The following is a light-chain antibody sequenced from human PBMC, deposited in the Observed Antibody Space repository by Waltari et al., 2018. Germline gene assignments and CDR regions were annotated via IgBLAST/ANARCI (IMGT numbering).Light chain of an antibody. Sequence: DIQMTQSPSTLSASVGDRVTITCRASQSISSGLAWYQQKPGNPPKLLTDKASSLGSGVPARFSGSGSGTEFTLTISSLQPDDFATYYCQQYKTFPPWTFGQGTKVEIK. J-gene: IGKJ1*01. CDR1: QSISSG. CDR2: KAS. V-gene: IGKV1-5*03. CDR3: QQYKTFPPWT.